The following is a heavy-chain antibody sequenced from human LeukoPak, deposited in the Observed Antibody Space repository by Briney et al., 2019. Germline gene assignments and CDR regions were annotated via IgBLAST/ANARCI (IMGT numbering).Heavy chain of an antibody. Sequence: GASVKVSCKASGYTFTSDHMHWVRQAPGQGLEWMGIIHPHDGGTRCAQKFQGRVTMTRDTSADTAHMELSSLRSDDTAIYYCARDKTTSWTFDYWGQGTLVTVSS. J-gene: IGHJ4*02. D-gene: IGHD1-14*01. CDR3: ARDKTTSWTFDY. CDR2: IHPHDGGT. CDR1: GYTFTSDH. V-gene: IGHV1-46*01.